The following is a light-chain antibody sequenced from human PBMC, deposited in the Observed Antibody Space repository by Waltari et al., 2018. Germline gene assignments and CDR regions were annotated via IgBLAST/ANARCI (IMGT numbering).Light chain of an antibody. V-gene: IGLV2-14*01. J-gene: IGLJ2*01. Sequence: QSALTQPASVSGSPGQSITISCTGTSSDVGGYNYVSWYQQHPVKAPKLMIYEVSNRPSGVSTRFSGSKSGNTASLTISGLQAEDEADYYCSSYTSSSTLEVFGGGTKLTVL. CDR3: SSYTSSSTLEV. CDR1: SSDVGGYNY. CDR2: EVS.